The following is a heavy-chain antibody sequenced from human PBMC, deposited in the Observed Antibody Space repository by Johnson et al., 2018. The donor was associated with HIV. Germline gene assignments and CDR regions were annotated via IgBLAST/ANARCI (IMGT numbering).Heavy chain of an antibody. J-gene: IGHJ3*02. CDR3: ARDGTPYSGFGELLGPQYHAFDI. CDR2: IKQDGSEK. CDR1: GFTFSSYW. Sequence: VQLVESGGGVVQPGRSLRLSCAASGFTFSSYWMSWVRQAPGKGLEWVANIKQDGSEKYYVDSVKGQFTISRDNAKNSLYLQMNSLRAEDTAVYYCARDGTPYSGFGELLGPQYHAFDIWGQGTMVTVSS. V-gene: IGHV3-7*01. D-gene: IGHD3-10*01.